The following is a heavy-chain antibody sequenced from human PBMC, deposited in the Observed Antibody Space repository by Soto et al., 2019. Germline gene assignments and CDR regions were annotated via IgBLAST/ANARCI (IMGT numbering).Heavy chain of an antibody. V-gene: IGHV3-21*01. CDR2: ISSSSSYI. CDR3: ARDRYSYYDFWSGSLPYYYYGMDV. Sequence: GGSLRLSCAASGFTFSSYSMNWVRQAPGKELERVSSISSSSSYIYYADSVKGRFTISRDNAKNSLYLQMNSLRAEDTAVYYCARDRYSYYDFWSGSLPYYYYGMDVWGQGTTVTVSS. CDR1: GFTFSSYS. J-gene: IGHJ6*02. D-gene: IGHD3-3*01.